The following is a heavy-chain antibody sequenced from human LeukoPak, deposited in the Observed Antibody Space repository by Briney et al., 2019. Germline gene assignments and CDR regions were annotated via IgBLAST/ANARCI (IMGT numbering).Heavy chain of an antibody. CDR2: IHYSGST. CDR1: GGSISGYY. CDR3: ARHPPTYYYDSSGYYPPPDYFDY. J-gene: IGHJ4*02. Sequence: SETLSLTCTVSGGSISGYYWSWLRQPPGKGLEWIGYIHYSGSTNYNPSLKSRVTISLDTSKKQFFLRLSSVTAADTAVYYCARHPPTYYYDSSGYYPPPDYFDYWGQGTLVTVSS. D-gene: IGHD3-22*01. V-gene: IGHV4-59*08.